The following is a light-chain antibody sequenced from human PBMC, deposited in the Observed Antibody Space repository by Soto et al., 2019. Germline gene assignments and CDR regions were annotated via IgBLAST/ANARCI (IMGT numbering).Light chain of an antibody. CDR2: AAS. CDR3: HQSYATPQT. CDR1: QSISNY. V-gene: IGKV1-39*01. J-gene: IGKJ1*01. Sequence: DIQMTQSPSSLSASVGDRVTITCRASQSISNYLNWYQQKPGKAPKLLIYAASKLQSGVPSRFSGSGSGTDFSLTISSLQPEDFVTYYCHQSYATPQTFGQGTTVEIK.